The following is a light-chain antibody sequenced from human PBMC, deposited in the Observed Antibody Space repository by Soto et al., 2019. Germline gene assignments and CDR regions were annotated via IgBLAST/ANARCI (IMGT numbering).Light chain of an antibody. CDR2: EVS. V-gene: IGLV2-14*01. CDR3: SSYTSSSTSYV. Sequence: QSVLTQPASVSGSPGQSITISCTGTSSDVGGYNYVSWYQQHPGKAPKLMIYEVSSRPSGVSNRFSGSTSGNTASLTISGLQAEDEADYYCSSYTSSSTSYVFGTGTKVTVL. J-gene: IGLJ1*01. CDR1: SSDVGGYNY.